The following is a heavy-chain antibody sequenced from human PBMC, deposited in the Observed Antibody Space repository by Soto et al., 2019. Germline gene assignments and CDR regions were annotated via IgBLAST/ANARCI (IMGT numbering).Heavy chain of an antibody. J-gene: IGHJ4*02. D-gene: IGHD6-19*01. CDR3: AKVTHRGPIAVAGPLGS. V-gene: IGHV1-46*01. Sequence: QVHLVQSGAEVKKPGASVNISCQASGSITNHHMHWVRQAPGQGLGWMGIFNPSGLSTTYAQKFQGRVTILRDTSTSTVYMELSSLTSEDTAVYFCAKVTHRGPIAVAGPLGSWGQGTLLIVSS. CDR1: GSITNHH. CDR2: FNPSGLST.